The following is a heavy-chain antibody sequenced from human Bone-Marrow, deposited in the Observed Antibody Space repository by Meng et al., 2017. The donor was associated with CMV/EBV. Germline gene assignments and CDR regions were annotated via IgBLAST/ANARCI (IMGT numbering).Heavy chain of an antibody. J-gene: IGHJ3*01. V-gene: IGHV1-8*01. CDR3: ARDLVGYDAFDV. CDR1: GYTFTSYD. D-gene: IGHD3-22*01. CDR2: MNPNGDNT. Sequence: ASVKVSCKASGYTFTSYDINWVRQAPGQGLEWMGWMNPNGDNTGYAQKFQGRVTMTRNTSISTAYMELSSLRSEDTAVYYCARDLVGYDAFDVWGQGTMVTVSS.